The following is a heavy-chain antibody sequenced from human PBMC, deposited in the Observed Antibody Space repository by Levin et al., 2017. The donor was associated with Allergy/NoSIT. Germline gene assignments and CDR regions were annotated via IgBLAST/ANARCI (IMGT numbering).Heavy chain of an antibody. CDR3: AHSRQGQVAPPYNWFDP. D-gene: IGHD5-12*01. Sequence: KRSGPTLVKPTQTLTLTCTFSGFSLSTSGVGVGWIRQPPGEALEWLALIHWDDDKRYSPSLKSRLTITRDTSKNQVVLTMTNMDPVDTATYYCAHSRQGQVAPPYNWFDPWGQGTLVTVSS. J-gene: IGHJ5*02. CDR2: IHWDDDK. CDR1: GFSLSTSGVG. V-gene: IGHV2-5*02.